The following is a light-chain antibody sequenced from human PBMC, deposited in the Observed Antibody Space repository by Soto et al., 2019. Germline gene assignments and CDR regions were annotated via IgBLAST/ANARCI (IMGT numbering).Light chain of an antibody. V-gene: IGKV2-28*01. CDR3: MQSLQTPT. CDR2: LGS. J-gene: IGKJ4*01. Sequence: DIVMTQYPLSLPVTPGEPASISCRSSQSLLHSNGYNYLDWYLQKPGQSPQLLIYLGSNRASGVPDRFSGSGSGTDFTLKISRVEADDVGVYYCMQSLQTPTFGGGTKVEIK. CDR1: QSLLHSNGYNY.